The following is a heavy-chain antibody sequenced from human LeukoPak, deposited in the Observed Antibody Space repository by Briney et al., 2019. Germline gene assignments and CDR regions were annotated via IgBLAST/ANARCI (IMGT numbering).Heavy chain of an antibody. J-gene: IGHJ4*02. CDR1: GFTVSSDY. D-gene: IGHD1-26*01. CDR2: IYTGGST. Sequence: GGSLRLSCVASGFTVSSDYMSWVRQAPGKGLECVSLIYTGGSTYYADSVKGRFTISRDESKNTLYLQMNSLRAEDTAIYYCARVSGSYYPFDYWGQGTLVTVSS. V-gene: IGHV3-53*01. CDR3: ARVSGSYYPFDY.